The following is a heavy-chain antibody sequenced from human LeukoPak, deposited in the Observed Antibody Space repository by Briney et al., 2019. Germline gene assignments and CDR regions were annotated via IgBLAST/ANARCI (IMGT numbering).Heavy chain of an antibody. CDR1: GYSISSGYY. CDR2: IYHSGST. V-gene: IGHV4-38-2*01. D-gene: IGHD2-15*01. CDR3: AEVAATWGNWFDP. Sequence: SETLSLTSAVSGYSISSGYYWGWIRRPPGKGLEWIGSIYHSGSTYYNPSLKSRVTISVDTSKNQFSLKLSSVTAADAAVYYCAEVAATWGNWFDPWGQGTLVTVSS. J-gene: IGHJ5*02.